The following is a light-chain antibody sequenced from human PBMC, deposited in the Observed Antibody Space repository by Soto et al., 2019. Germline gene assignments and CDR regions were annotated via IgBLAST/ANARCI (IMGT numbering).Light chain of an antibody. Sequence: EIVLTQSPGTLSLSPGERVTLSCRASQSVSSSYLAWYQQKPGQAPRLLIYGASSRATGIPDRFSGSGSGSELTLTISRREPEDVAVDDYQRYGISARYTFGQGTKVEFK. V-gene: IGKV3-20*01. J-gene: IGKJ2*01. CDR3: QRYGISARYT. CDR2: GAS. CDR1: QSVSSSY.